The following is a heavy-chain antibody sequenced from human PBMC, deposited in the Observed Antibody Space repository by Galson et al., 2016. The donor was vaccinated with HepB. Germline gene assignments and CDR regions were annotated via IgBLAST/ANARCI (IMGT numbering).Heavy chain of an antibody. CDR3: ARDNGDFWSGYTDGLFDY. D-gene: IGHD3-3*01. V-gene: IGHV3-11*01. CDR1: GFTFSDYY. CDR2: ISSSGSTI. Sequence: SLRLSCAASGFTFSDYYMSWIRQAPGKGLGWVSYISSSGSTIYYADSVKGRFTISRDNAKNSLYLQMNSLRAEDTAVYYCARDNGDFWSGYTDGLFDYWGRGTLVTVSS. J-gene: IGHJ4*02.